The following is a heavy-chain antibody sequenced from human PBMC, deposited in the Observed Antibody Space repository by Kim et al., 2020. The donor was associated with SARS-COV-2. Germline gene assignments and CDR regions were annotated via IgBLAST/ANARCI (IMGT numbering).Heavy chain of an antibody. Sequence: TYYNPSLKSRVTISVDTSKNQFSLKLSSVTAADTAVYYCARNYYDSRCDYWGQGTLVTVSS. V-gene: IGHV4-39*01. CDR3: ARNYYDSRCDY. J-gene: IGHJ4*02. CDR2: T. D-gene: IGHD3-22*01.